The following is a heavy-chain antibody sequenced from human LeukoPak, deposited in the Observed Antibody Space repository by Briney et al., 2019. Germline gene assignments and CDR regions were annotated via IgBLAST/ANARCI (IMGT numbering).Heavy chain of an antibody. V-gene: IGHV4-39*01. CDR3: ATGNY. J-gene: IGHJ4*02. CDR1: GGSISSSDFY. CDR2: IYYTGST. Sequence: SETLSLTCTASGGSISSSDFYWDWIRQPPGKGLEWIGNIYYTGSTYYNQSLKSRVTISVDTSKNQFSLKLSSVTVADTAMYYCATGNYWGQGTLVTVSS. D-gene: IGHD2/OR15-2a*01.